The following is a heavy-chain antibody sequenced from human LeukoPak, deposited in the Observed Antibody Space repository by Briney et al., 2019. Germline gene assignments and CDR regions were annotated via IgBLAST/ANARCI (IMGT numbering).Heavy chain of an antibody. D-gene: IGHD3-22*01. CDR2: ITRSGAAT. Sequence: GASVKVSCKASGGTFSSYAMSWVRQAPGKGLEWVSSITRSGAATYYADSVKGRFTISRDKSANTLYLQMNSLRAEDTAVYYCAKDRPNYYGSNGHYYKLNGDCWGQGTLVTVSS. CDR3: AKDRPNYYGSNGHYYKLNGDC. V-gene: IGHV3-23*01. J-gene: IGHJ4*02. CDR1: GGTFSSYA.